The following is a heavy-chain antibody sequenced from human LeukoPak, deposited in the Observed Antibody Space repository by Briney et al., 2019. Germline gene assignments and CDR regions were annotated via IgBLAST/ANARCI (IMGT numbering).Heavy chain of an antibody. CDR1: GFTFSSYA. J-gene: IGHJ4*02. V-gene: IGHV3-23*01. D-gene: IGHD3-3*02. CDR2: ISGSGGST. CDR3: AKLAGNSREANQDY. Sequence: GGSLRLSCAASGFTFSSYAMSWVRQAPGKGLEWVSAISGSGGSTYYADSVKGRFTISRDNSKNTLHLQMNSLRAEDTAVYYCAKLAGNSREANQDYWGQGTLVTVSS.